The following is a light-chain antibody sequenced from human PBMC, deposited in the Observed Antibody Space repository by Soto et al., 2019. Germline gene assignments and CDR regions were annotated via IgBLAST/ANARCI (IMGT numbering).Light chain of an antibody. CDR1: QSISSSY. V-gene: IGKV3-20*01. Sequence: IVLTQSPGTLSLSPGERATLSCRASQSISSSYLAWYQQKPGQAPRLLIYGASSRATGIPDTFSGSGSVTDFTLTISRLEPEDFAVYYCQQYGSSPRTFGQGTKVEIK. J-gene: IGKJ1*01. CDR3: QQYGSSPRT. CDR2: GAS.